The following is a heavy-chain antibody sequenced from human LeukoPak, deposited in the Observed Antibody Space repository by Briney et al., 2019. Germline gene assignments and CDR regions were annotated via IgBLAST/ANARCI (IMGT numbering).Heavy chain of an antibody. D-gene: IGHD3-22*01. J-gene: IGHJ2*01. CDR2: IYYSGST. V-gene: IGHV4-59*08. CDR1: GGSISSYY. Sequence: SETLSLTCTGSGGSISSYYWSWIRQPPGKGLEWIGYIYYSGSTNYNPSLKSRVTISVDTSKNQFSLKLSSVTAADTAVYYCARQGSGSPPGYWYFDLWGRGTLVTVSS. CDR3: ARQGSGSPPGYWYFDL.